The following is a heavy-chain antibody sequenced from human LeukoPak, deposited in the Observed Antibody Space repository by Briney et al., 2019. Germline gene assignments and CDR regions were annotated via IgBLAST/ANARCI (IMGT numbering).Heavy chain of an antibody. CDR1: GYTFTGYY. J-gene: IGHJ4*02. Sequence: GASVKVSCKASGYTFTGYYMHWVRQAPGQGLEWMGWINPNSGGTNYAQKFQGRATMTRDTSISTAYMELSRLRSDDTAVYYCARLIRDPMVHSDYWGQGTLVTVSS. D-gene: IGHD3-10*01. CDR2: INPNSGGT. V-gene: IGHV1-2*02. CDR3: ARLIRDPMVHSDY.